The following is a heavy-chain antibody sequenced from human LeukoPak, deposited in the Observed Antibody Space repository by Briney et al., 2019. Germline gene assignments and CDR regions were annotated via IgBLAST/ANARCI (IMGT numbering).Heavy chain of an antibody. V-gene: IGHV1-2*06. D-gene: IGHD7-27*01. J-gene: IGHJ4*02. CDR2: INPNSGGT. CDR1: GYTFTGYY. Sequence: ASVKVSCKASGYTFTGYYMHWVRQAPGQGLEWMGRINPNSGGTNYAQKFQGRVTMTRDTSISTAYMELSRLRSDDTAVYYCARESGDLENYFDYWGQGTLVTVSS. CDR3: ARESGDLENYFDY.